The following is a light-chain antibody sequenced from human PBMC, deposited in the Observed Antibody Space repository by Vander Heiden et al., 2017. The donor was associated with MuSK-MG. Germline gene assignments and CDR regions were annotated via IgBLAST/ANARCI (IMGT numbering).Light chain of an antibody. CDR3: QQCESTPLT. CDR2: AAS. Sequence: DIQMTHFPSSLSAPVGDRVTITCRASQSISSYLNWYQQKPGKAPKLLIYAASSLQSGVPSRFSGSGSGTDFTLTISRLQPEDIATYYCQQCESTPLTFGGGTKLEIK. V-gene: IGKV1-39*01. J-gene: IGKJ4*01. CDR1: QSISSY.